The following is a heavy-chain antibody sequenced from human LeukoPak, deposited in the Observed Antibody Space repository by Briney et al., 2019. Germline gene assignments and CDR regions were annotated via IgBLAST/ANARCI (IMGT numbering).Heavy chain of an antibody. D-gene: IGHD5-18*01. V-gene: IGHV1-46*01. CDR1: GYTFTSYY. J-gene: IGHJ4*02. Sequence: GASVKISCTASGYTFTSYYMHWVRQRPGQGLEWMGVIHPSGGSTSYAQKFQGRVTMTKDTSTSTVYIEVSSLRSEDTAIYFCARMDMDPAMVTNFFDYWGQGTQVTVSS. CDR3: ARMDMDPAMVTNFFDY. CDR2: IHPSGGST.